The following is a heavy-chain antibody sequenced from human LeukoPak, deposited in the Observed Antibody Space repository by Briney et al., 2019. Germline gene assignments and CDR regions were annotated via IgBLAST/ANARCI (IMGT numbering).Heavy chain of an antibody. CDR1: GFTFSSYA. D-gene: IGHD6-13*01. CDR3: AKDLYLAAAGTAPGYFDY. Sequence: GGSLRLSCAASGFTFSSYAMSWVRQAPGKGLEWVSAISGSGGSTYYADSVKGRFTISRDNSKNTLYLQMNSLRAEDTAVYYCAKDLYLAAAGTAPGYFDYWGQGTLVTVSS. CDR2: ISGSGGST. V-gene: IGHV3-23*01. J-gene: IGHJ4*02.